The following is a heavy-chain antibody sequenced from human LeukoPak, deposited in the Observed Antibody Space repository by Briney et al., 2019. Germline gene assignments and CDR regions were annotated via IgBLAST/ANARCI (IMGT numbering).Heavy chain of an antibody. J-gene: IGHJ4*02. CDR1: GGSISSYY. CDR2: IYYSGST. Sequence: PSETLSLTCTVSGGSISSYYWSWIRQPPGKGLEWIGYIYYSGSTNHNPSLKSRVTISVDTSKNQFSLKLSSVTAADTAVYYCARDSSYCGGDCYSFDYWGQGTLVTVSS. D-gene: IGHD2-21*02. V-gene: IGHV4-59*01. CDR3: ARDSSYCGGDCYSFDY.